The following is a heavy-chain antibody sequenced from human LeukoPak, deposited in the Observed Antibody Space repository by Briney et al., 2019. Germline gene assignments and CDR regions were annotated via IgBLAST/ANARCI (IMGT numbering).Heavy chain of an antibody. CDR3: ARATYYDFWSGYFDY. CDR1: GGTFSSYA. D-gene: IGHD3-3*01. CDR2: IIPIFGTA. Sequence: GASVKVSCKASGGTFSSYAISWVRQAPGQGLEWMGRIIPIFGTANYAQKFQGRVTITADESTSTAYMELSSLRSEDTAVYYCARATYYDFWSGYFDYWGQGTLVTVSS. J-gene: IGHJ4*02. V-gene: IGHV1-69*13.